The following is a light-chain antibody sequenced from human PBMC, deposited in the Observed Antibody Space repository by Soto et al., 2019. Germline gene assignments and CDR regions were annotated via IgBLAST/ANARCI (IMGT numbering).Light chain of an antibody. J-gene: IGKJ1*01. CDR3: LQHNSYPPA. CDR2: AAS. Sequence: DIQMTQSPSSLSASVGDRVTVTCRASQGIGNDLGWYQQKPGKAPKCLIYAASSLQRGVPSRFSGSGSGTEFTLTISSLQPEDFATYYCLQHNSYPPAFGQGTEVEIK. CDR1: QGIGND. V-gene: IGKV1-17*01.